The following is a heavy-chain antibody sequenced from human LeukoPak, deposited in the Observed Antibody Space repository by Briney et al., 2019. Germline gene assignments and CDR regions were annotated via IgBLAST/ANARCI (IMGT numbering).Heavy chain of an antibody. CDR2: IYYNGGT. Sequence: PSETLSLTCTVSGGSISSGGYYWSWIRQHPGKGLEWIGYIYYNGGTYYNPSLKSRVTISVDTSKDQFSLKLNSVTAADTAVYYCARDGDGYNWSYWGQGTLVTVSS. CDR1: GGSISSGGYY. CDR3: ARDGDGYNWSY. D-gene: IGHD5-24*01. V-gene: IGHV4-31*03. J-gene: IGHJ4*02.